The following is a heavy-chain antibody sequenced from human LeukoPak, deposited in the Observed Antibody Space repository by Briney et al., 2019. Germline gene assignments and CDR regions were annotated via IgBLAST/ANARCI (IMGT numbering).Heavy chain of an antibody. Sequence: GGSLRLSCAASGFTFSSYLMSWVRQAPGKGLEWVSAVSGSGGTTYYADSVKGRFTISRDSSKNTVYLQMNSLRAEDTALYYCAKDQGLRGALDYWGQGTLVTVSS. CDR3: AKDQGLRGALDY. CDR2: VSGSGGTT. D-gene: IGHD5/OR15-5a*01. J-gene: IGHJ4*02. CDR1: GFTFSSYL. V-gene: IGHV3-23*01.